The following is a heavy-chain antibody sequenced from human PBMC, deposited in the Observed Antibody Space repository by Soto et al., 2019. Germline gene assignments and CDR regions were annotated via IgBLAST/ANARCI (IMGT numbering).Heavy chain of an antibody. D-gene: IGHD2-21*02. CDR3: ARVGRDCDDQENLDF. J-gene: IGHJ5*01. V-gene: IGHV1-69*02. Sequence: SVKVSCKASVGTFSSYTFSWVRQAPGQGLEWMGRIIPMLDIANYAQKFQGRVTITADKSTSTAYMELRSLRSDDTAVYYCARVGRDCDDQENLDFWSQRTSDIVSS. CDR1: VGTFSSYT. CDR2: IIPMLDIA.